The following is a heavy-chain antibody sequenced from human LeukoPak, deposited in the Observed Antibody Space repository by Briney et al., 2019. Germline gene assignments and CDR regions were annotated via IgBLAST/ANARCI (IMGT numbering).Heavy chain of an antibody. Sequence: GGSLRLSCAGSGFTFRSYWMHWVRQAPGNGLEWVANIKQDGSEKYYVDSVKGRFTISRDNANDSVYLQMNSLRAEDTAVCYCARRYFDWFLGAGGSLDIWGQGTMVTVSS. CDR1: GFTFRSYW. D-gene: IGHD3-9*01. CDR3: ARRYFDWFLGAGGSLDI. J-gene: IGHJ3*02. V-gene: IGHV3-7*01. CDR2: IKQDGSEK.